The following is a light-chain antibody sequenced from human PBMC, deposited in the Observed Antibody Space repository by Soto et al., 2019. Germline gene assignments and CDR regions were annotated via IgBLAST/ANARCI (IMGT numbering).Light chain of an antibody. Sequence: QSVLTQPPSVSGAPGQRVTISCTGSSSNIGAGYDVHWYQQLPGTAPKLLIYGNSNRPSGVPDRFSGPKSGTSASLAITGLQAEDEADYYCQSYGSSLSGYVFGTGSKLTVL. CDR3: QSYGSSLSGYV. J-gene: IGLJ1*01. CDR1: SSNIGAGYD. V-gene: IGLV1-40*01. CDR2: GNS.